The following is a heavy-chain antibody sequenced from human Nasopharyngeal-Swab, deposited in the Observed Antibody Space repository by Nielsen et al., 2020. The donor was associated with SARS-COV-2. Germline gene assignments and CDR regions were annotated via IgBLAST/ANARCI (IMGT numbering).Heavy chain of an antibody. V-gene: IGHV4-38-2*02. Sequence: GSLRLSCTVSGYSISSGYYWGWIRQPPGKGLEWNASIYHSGNTYYNPSLKSRITMSIETSRKQFSLRLRSATAADTAMYYCAKEGEGGPNYFEFWGQGNLVTVSS. CDR2: IYHSGNT. CDR3: AKEGEGGPNYFEF. J-gene: IGHJ4*02. D-gene: IGHD3-10*01. CDR1: GYSISSGYY.